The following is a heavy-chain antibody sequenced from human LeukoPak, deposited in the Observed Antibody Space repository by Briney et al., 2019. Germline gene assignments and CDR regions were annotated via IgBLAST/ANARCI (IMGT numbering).Heavy chain of an antibody. D-gene: IGHD3-10*01. V-gene: IGHV3-23*01. CDR3: AKDRPVLLWFGELLADAFDI. Sequence: PGGSLRLSCAASGFTFSSYAMSWVRQAPGKGLEWVSAISGSGGSTYYADSVKGRFTISRDNSKNTLYLQMNSLRAEDTAVYYCAKDRPVLLWFGELLADAFDIWGQGTMVTVSS. CDR2: ISGSGGST. J-gene: IGHJ3*02. CDR1: GFTFSSYA.